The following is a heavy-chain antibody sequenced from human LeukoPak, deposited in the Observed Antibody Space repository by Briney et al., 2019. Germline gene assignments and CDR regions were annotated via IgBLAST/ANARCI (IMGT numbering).Heavy chain of an antibody. CDR3: SKRGVVILFILVVFHKQAYYFDS. D-gene: IGHD3-10*01. CDR2: ISDSGGST. V-gene: IGHV3-23*01. Sequence: GGSLRLSCAVSRNTLSNYGMSWVRQAPGKGREWVGGISDSGGSTKYADSVKGRFTIHRHNPKNTLYLQMNSLRVEDTAVYFFSKRGVVILFILVVFHKQAYYFDSCGGGGLVSVSP. CDR1: RNTLSNYG. J-gene: IGHJ4*02.